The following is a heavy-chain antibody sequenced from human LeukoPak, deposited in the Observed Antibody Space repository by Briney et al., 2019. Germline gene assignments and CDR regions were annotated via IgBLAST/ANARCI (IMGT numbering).Heavy chain of an antibody. CDR3: ARYYYDSSGYSSSDY. D-gene: IGHD3-22*01. V-gene: IGHV4-39*01. CDR1: GGSISSSSYY. Sequence: SETLSLTCTVSGGSISSSSYYWGWIRQPPGKGPEWIGSIYYSGSTYYNPSLKSRVTISVDTSKNQFSLKLSSVTAADTAVYYCARYYYDSSGYSSSDYWGQGTLVTVSS. J-gene: IGHJ4*02. CDR2: IYYSGST.